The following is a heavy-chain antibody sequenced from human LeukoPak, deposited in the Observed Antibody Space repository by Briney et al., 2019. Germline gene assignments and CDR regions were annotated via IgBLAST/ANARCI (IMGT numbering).Heavy chain of an antibody. CDR3: VPDYSSGWYVPAVDY. D-gene: IGHD6-19*01. V-gene: IGHV3-20*04. CDR1: GFTFDDYG. CDR2: INWNGGST. Sequence: PGGSLRLSCAASGFTFDDYGMSWVRQAPGKGLEWVSGINWNGGSTGYADSVKGRFTISRDNAKNTLYLQMNSLRAEDTAVYYCVPDYSSGWYVPAVDYWGQGTLVTVSS. J-gene: IGHJ4*02.